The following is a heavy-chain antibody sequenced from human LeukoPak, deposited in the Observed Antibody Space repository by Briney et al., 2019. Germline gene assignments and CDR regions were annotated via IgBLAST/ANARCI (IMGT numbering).Heavy chain of an antibody. D-gene: IGHD2-15*01. V-gene: IGHV4-59*01. Sequence: PSETLSLTCTVSGGSISTFYWNWIRQPPGKGLEWIGYIYYTGTTNYNPSLTSRVTISVDTSKNQFSLKLSSVTAADTAVYYCASIVKDCSGGSCYGFYYFDYWGQGTLVTVSS. CDR2: IYYTGTT. CDR3: ASIVKDCSGGSCYGFYYFDY. J-gene: IGHJ4*02. CDR1: GGSISTFY.